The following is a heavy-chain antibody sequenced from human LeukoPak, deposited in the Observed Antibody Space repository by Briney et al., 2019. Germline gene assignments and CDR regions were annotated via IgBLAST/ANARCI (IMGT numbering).Heavy chain of an antibody. J-gene: IGHJ4*02. CDR1: GFTFSSYG. CDR3: AKDVIEGYYYDTSGSIGY. CDR2: IRYDGGKK. D-gene: IGHD3-22*01. V-gene: IGHV3-30*02. Sequence: GGSLRLSCAASGFTFSSYGMHWVRQAPGKGLEWVAFIRYDGGKKYYADSVKGRFTISRDNSKNTQFLQMNSLRAEDTAVYYCAKDVIEGYYYDTSGSIGYWGQGTLVTVSS.